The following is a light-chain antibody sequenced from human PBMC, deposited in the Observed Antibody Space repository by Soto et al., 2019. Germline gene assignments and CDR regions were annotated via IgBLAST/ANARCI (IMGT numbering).Light chain of an antibody. Sequence: DIQMTQSPSSLSASVGDRVTVTCRAGQSISRYLNWYQQRPGKAPKLLIYSASTLQTGVPSRFSGSGSGTDFTLTISSMPTAPSANYYCQQSYNGPFTFGPATKVDIK. CDR1: QSISRY. V-gene: IGKV1-39*01. CDR3: QQSYNGPFT. CDR2: SAS. J-gene: IGKJ3*01.